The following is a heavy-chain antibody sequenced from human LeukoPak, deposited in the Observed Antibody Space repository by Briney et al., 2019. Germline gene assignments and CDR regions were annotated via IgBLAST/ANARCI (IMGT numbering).Heavy chain of an antibody. CDR2: INHSGST. Sequence: PSETLSLTCAVYGGSFSGYYWSWIRQPPGKGLEWIGEINHSGSTNYNPSLKSRVTISVGTSKNQFSLKLSSVTAADTAVYYCARGMRSIAARPLIYFDYWGQGTLVTVSS. CDR1: GGSFSGYY. V-gene: IGHV4-34*01. CDR3: ARGMRSIAARPLIYFDY. J-gene: IGHJ4*02. D-gene: IGHD6-6*01.